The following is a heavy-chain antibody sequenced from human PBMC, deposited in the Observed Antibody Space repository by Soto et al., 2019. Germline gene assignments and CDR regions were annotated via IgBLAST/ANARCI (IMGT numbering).Heavy chain of an antibody. CDR2: IYPGDSDT. J-gene: IGHJ4*02. CDR3: VRTSGSYLYYFDY. Sequence: PGESLKISCKGSGYSFTSYWIGWVRQMPGKGLEWMGLIYPGDSDTRYNPSFQGQVTISADKSISTAYLQWSSLKASDSAIYYCVRTSGSYLYYFDYWGQGTVVTVSS. CDR1: GYSFTSYW. D-gene: IGHD1-26*01. V-gene: IGHV5-51*01.